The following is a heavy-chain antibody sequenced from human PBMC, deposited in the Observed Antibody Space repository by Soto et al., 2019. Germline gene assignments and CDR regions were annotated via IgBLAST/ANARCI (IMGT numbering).Heavy chain of an antibody. CDR3: ARDRRSYSDYFDY. Sequence: SETLSLTCAVYGESFGGYYWTWVRQPPGKGLEWIGEINHSGSTNYNTSLKSRVTISVDTSKNQFSLKLSSVTAADTAVYYCARDRRSYSDYFDYWGQGTLVTVSS. D-gene: IGHD1-26*01. CDR2: INHSGST. CDR1: GESFGGYY. V-gene: IGHV4-34*01. J-gene: IGHJ4*02.